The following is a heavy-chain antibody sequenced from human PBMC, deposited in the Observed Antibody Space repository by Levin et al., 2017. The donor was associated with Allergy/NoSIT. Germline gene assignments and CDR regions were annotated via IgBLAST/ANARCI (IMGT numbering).Heavy chain of an antibody. Sequence: GGSLRLSCAASGFTFDDYAMHWVRQAPGKGLEWVSGISWNSGSIGYADSVKGRFTISRDNAKNSLYLQMNSLRAEDTALYYCAKDIDPTTDSGGIDYWGQGTLVTVSS. CDR1: GFTFDDYA. J-gene: IGHJ4*02. V-gene: IGHV3-9*01. CDR2: ISWNSGSI. D-gene: IGHD1-26*01. CDR3: AKDIDPTTDSGGIDY.